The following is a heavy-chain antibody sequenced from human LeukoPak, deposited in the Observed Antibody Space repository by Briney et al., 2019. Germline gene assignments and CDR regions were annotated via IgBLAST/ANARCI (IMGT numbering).Heavy chain of an antibody. CDR1: GYSISSGYH. CDR2: IYHSGST. Sequence: SETLSLTCTVSGYSISSGYHWGWIRQPPGKGLEWIGSIYHSGSTYYNPSLKSRVTISVDTSKNQFSLKLTSVTAADTAVYYCAREPYYSGSGKAFDIWGQGTLVTVSS. J-gene: IGHJ3*02. CDR3: AREPYYSGSGKAFDI. V-gene: IGHV4-38-2*02. D-gene: IGHD3-10*01.